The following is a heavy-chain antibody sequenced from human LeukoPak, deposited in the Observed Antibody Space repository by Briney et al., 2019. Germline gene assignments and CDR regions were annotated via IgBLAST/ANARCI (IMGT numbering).Heavy chain of an antibody. CDR3: AKGGLIAAAGTAFDY. CDR1: RFTFIGYT. V-gene: IGHV3-23*01. CDR2: ISGSGGST. J-gene: IGHJ4*02. Sequence: GAPRLSPAQSRFTFIGYTLCWVRHGPREGVGWGSPISGSGGSTYYADSVKGRFTISRDNSKNTLYLQMNSLRAEDTAVYYCAKGGLIAAAGTAFDYWGQGTLVTVSS. D-gene: IGHD6-13*01.